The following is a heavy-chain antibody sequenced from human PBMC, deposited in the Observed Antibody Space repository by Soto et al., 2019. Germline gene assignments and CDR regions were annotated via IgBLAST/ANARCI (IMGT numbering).Heavy chain of an antibody. J-gene: IGHJ5*02. CDR1: GYTFTTFW. Sequence: GEYLKISCMGFGYTFTTFWISWVRQMPGKGLEWMGRIDPRDSYVNYSPSFQGHVTISLDKSISTAYLQWGSLKASDTAMYYCATLSCRTTNCDSPFDPRGKGPRGIVAS. D-gene: IGHD2-2*01. CDR3: ATLSCRTTNCDSPFDP. V-gene: IGHV5-10-1*01. CDR2: IDPRDSYV.